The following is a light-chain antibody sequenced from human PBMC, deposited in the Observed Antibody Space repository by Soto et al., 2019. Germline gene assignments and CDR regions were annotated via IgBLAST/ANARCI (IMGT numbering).Light chain of an antibody. Sequence: DIQMTQSPSTLSASVGDRVTITCRASQSISNWLAWYQQKPGKAPKLPIYDASSLEGGVPSRFSGSGSGTEFTLTISSLQPDDFATYYCQQYNTYPWTFGQGTKVEIK. CDR3: QQYNTYPWT. V-gene: IGKV1-5*01. J-gene: IGKJ1*01. CDR1: QSISNW. CDR2: DAS.